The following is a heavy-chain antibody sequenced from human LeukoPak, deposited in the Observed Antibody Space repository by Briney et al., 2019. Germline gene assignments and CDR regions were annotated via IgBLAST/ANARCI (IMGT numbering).Heavy chain of an antibody. CDR1: GFTFSSYA. V-gene: IGHV3-23*01. J-gene: IGHJ4*02. CDR2: ISVNGGTT. CDR3: ARDDGY. Sequence: GGSLRLSCAASGFTFSSYAMTWVRQAPGKGLEWVSSISVNGGTTYYADSVKGRFTISRDGSKNTLYLQMNSLRAEDTAVYYCARDDGYWGQGTLVTVSS.